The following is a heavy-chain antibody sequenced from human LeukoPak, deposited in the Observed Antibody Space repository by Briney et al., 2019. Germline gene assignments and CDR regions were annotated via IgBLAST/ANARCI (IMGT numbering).Heavy chain of an antibody. CDR3: ARSNGGYFDY. V-gene: IGHV4-59*01. J-gene: IGHJ4*02. CDR2: IYYSGST. Sequence: SSETLSLTCAVYGGSFSSYYWSWIRQPPGKGLEWIGYIYYSGSTNYNPSLKSRVTISVDTSKNQFSLKLSSVTAADTAVYYCARSNGGYFDYWGQGTLVTVSS. CDR1: GGSFSSYY. D-gene: IGHD3-16*01.